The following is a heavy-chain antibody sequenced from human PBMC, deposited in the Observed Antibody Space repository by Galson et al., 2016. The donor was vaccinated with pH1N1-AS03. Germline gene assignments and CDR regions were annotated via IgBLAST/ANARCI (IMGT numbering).Heavy chain of an antibody. CDR2: VYYTGTT. J-gene: IGHJ5*02. CDR1: GDSITSSNNY. Sequence: ETLSLTCTVSGDSITSSNNYWAWVRQPPGKGLEWIGTVYYTGTTNHNPSLKRRVTVSVDTSTNRFSLRLTSVTAADTATYYCARRRAAGGLHPYSWFDPWGPGTLVIVSS. CDR3: ARRRAAGGLHPYSWFDP. V-gene: IGHV4-39*01. D-gene: IGHD2-15*01.